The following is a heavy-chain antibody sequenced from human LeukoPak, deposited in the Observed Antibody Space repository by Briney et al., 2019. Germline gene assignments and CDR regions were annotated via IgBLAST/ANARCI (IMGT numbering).Heavy chain of an antibody. CDR2: ISSSGSTI. CDR1: GFTFSDYY. J-gene: IGHJ4*02. V-gene: IGHV3-11*04. D-gene: IGHD3-3*01. CDR3: ARAALYYDFWSGTPYYFDY. Sequence: PGGSLRLSCAASGFTFSDYYMSWIRQAPGKGLEWVSYISSSGSTIYYADSVKGRFTISRDNAKNSLYLQMNSLRAEDTAVYYCARAALYYDFWSGTPYYFDYWGQGTLVTVSS.